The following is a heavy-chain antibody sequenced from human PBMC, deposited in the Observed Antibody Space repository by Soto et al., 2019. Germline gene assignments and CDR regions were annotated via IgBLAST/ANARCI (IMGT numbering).Heavy chain of an antibody. CDR1: GGSVSSGSYY. CDR3: ARDLPADY. Sequence: QVQLQESGPGLVKPSETLSLTCTVSGGSVSSGSYYWSWLRQPPGKTLEWIGYFYYSGSTNYNPSLHYHPSLRSRVTISVDTSKNQFSLKLTSVTAADTAVYYCARDLPADYWGQGTLVTVSS. CDR2: FYYSGST. J-gene: IGHJ4*02. V-gene: IGHV4-61*01.